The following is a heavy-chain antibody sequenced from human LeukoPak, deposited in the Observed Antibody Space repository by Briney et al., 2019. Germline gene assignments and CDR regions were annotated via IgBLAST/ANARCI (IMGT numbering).Heavy chain of an antibody. D-gene: IGHD3-22*01. CDR2: IIPIFGTA. CDR1: GGTFSSYA. CDR3: ASDHYYDKGLDLLH. Sequence: ASVKVSCKASGGTFSSYAISWVRQAPGQGLEWMGGIIPIFGTANYAQKFQGRVTITADESTSTAYMELSSLRSEDTAVYYCASDHYYDKGLDLLHWGQGTLVTVSS. J-gene: IGHJ1*01. V-gene: IGHV1-69*13.